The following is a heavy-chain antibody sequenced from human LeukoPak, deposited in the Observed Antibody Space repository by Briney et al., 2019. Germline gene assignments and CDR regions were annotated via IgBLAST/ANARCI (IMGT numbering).Heavy chain of an antibody. CDR1: GGTFSSYA. CDR3: ARGEGSSWEDPSDY. D-gene: IGHD6-13*01. J-gene: IGHJ4*02. CDR2: IIANFGNT. Sequence: ASVKVSCKASGGTFSSYAISWVRQAPGQGLEWMGRIIANFGNTNYAQKFQGRVTITTDKSTSTAYMEVSSLRTEDTAVYYCARGEGSSWEDPSDYWGQGTLVTVSS. V-gene: IGHV1-69*04.